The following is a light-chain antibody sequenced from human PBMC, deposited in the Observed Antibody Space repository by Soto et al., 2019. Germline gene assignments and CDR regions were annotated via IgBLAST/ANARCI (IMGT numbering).Light chain of an antibody. CDR1: SSDVGGYNF. CDR3: SSYAGSNIVV. J-gene: IGLJ2*01. Sequence: QSALPQPPSASGSPGQSVTISCTGTSSDVGGYNFVSWYQQHPGKAPKLMIYEVSERPSGVPDRFSGSKSGNTASLNVSGLRAEDEADYYCSSYAGSNIVVFGGGTKLTVL. V-gene: IGLV2-8*01. CDR2: EVS.